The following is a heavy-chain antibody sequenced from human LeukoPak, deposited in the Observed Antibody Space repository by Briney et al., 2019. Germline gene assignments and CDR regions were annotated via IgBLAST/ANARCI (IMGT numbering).Heavy chain of an antibody. Sequence: SETLSLTCTVSGGSISSGSYYWSWIRQPAGKGLEWIGRIYTSGSTNYNPSLKSRVTISVDTSKNQFSPKLSSVTAADTAVYYCARTGYSYGYWWFDPWGQGTLVTVSS. CDR2: IYTSGST. CDR1: GGSISSGSYY. D-gene: IGHD5-18*01. CDR3: ARTGYSYGYWWFDP. J-gene: IGHJ5*02. V-gene: IGHV4-61*02.